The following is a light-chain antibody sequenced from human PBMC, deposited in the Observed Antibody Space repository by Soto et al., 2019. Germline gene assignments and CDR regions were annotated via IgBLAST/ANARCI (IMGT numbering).Light chain of an antibody. Sequence: EKVMKKSPATLSVYPGERATLSSRASQSISTYLAWYQQKPGQTPRLLIYGASTRATGIPARFSGSGSGTEFTLTIRSLQSDDSAVYYCQQYDKWPPVTFGQVTRLEI. V-gene: IGKV3-15*01. CDR2: GAS. J-gene: IGKJ5*01. CDR3: QQYDKWPPVT. CDR1: QSISTY.